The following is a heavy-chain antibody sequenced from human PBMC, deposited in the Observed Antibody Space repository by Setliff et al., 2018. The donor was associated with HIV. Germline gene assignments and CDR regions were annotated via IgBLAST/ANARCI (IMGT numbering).Heavy chain of an antibody. CDR1: GKTLIEVS. D-gene: IGHD1-26*01. V-gene: IGHV1-24*01. CDR3: ATLSWGLPRGFDN. J-gene: IGHJ4*02. Sequence: ASVKVSCKVSGKTLIEVSLHWVRQAPGKGLEWMRGFEPEEGETIYAQKFQGRVTMTEATSTDTAYMELSSLRSEDTAVYYCATLSWGLPRGFDNWGPGTLVTVSS. CDR2: FEPEEGET.